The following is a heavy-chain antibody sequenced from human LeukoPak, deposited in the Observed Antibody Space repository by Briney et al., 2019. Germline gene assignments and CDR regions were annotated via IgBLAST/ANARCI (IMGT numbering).Heavy chain of an antibody. J-gene: IGHJ4*02. V-gene: IGHV3-21*01. CDR1: GVTSSRSI. CDR2: ISTSSTYI. CDR3: ARWMPCGGDCYRIDY. D-gene: IGHD2-21*02. Sequence: GGALTLSCAASGVTSSRSILNWVREAPGQGMEWVSTISTSSTYIFYADSVRGRFTISRDDAKHSLYLQMNSLRAEDTAVYYCARWMPCGGDCYRIDYWGQGTLVTVSS.